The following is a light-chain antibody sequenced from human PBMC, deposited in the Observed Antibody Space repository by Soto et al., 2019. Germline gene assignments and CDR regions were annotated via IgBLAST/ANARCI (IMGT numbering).Light chain of an antibody. CDR3: AAWDDSLSGYV. Sequence: QAVVTQPPSVSGAPGQRVTISCTGSISNIGAGYDVHWYQQLPRTAPKLLIYRNNNRPSGVPDRFSGSKSGTSASLAITGLQAEDEADYYCAAWDDSLSGYVFGTGTKVTVL. V-gene: IGLV1-40*01. CDR1: ISNIGAGYD. CDR2: RNN. J-gene: IGLJ1*01.